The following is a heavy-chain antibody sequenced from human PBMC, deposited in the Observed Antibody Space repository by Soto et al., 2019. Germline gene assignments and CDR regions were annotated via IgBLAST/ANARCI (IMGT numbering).Heavy chain of an antibody. CDR1: GGTFSSYA. CDR2: IIPIFGTA. J-gene: IGHJ4*02. V-gene: IGHV1-69*13. Sequence: SVKVSCKASGGTFSSYAISWVRQAPGQGLEWMGGIIPIFGTANYAQKFQGRVTITADESTSTAYMELSSLRSEDTAVYYCARPSAVAGTDEDYFDYWGQGTLVTVSS. D-gene: IGHD6-19*01. CDR3: ARPSAVAGTDEDYFDY.